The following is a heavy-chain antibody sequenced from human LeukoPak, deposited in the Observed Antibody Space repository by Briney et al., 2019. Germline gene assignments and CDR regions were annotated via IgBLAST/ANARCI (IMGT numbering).Heavy chain of an antibody. V-gene: IGHV4-4*02. J-gene: IGHJ5*02. D-gene: IGHD3-10*01. CDR3: ARNYLAWFDP. CDR2: IYHTGNA. CDR1: GGSISSTNW. Sequence: SGTLSLTCAVSGGSISSTNWWSWVRQSPDKGLEWIGKIYHTGNANYNPSLKSRVTMSVDKSKNQFSLNVDSVTAADTAVYYCARNYLAWFDPWGQGTLVTVSS.